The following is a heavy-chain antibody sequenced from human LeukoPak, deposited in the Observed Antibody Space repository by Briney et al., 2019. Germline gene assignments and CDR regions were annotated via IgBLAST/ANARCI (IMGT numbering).Heavy chain of an antibody. CDR2: ISAYNGNT. D-gene: IGHD6-13*01. V-gene: IGHV1-18*01. CDR3: ARCLGTLYSSSWYGWFDP. J-gene: IGHJ5*02. Sequence: ASVKVSCKASGYTFISYDFSWVRQAPGQGLEWMGWISAYNGNTNYAQKLQGRVTMTTDTSTSTAYMELRSLRSDDTAVYYCARCLGTLYSSSWYGWFDPWRQGTLVTVSS. CDR1: GYTFISYD.